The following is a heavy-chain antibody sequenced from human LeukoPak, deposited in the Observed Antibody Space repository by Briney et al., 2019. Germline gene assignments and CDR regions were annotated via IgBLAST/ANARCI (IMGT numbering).Heavy chain of an antibody. CDR1: GFTFDYYA. Sequence: GGSLRLSCAASGFTFDYYAMHWLRQAPGKGLEWVSLISGDGGNSYYADSVKGRFTISRDTSKISLYLQMNSLRTEDTALYDCAIDPRYGNNGYSRWWFDPWGQGTLVTVSS. CDR3: AIDPRYGNNGYSRWWFDP. CDR2: ISGDGGNS. J-gene: IGHJ5*02. V-gene: IGHV3-43*02. D-gene: IGHD3-22*01.